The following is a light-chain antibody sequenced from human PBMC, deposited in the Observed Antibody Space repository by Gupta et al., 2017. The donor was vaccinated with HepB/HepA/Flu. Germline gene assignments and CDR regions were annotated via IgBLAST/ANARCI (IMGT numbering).Light chain of an antibody. CDR3: QQYNNWPPM. V-gene: IGKV3-15*01. CDR2: GAS. Sequence: EIVMTQSPATLSVSPGERATLSCRASQSVSSNLAWYQQKPGQATRLLIYGASTRATGIPARFSGSGSGTEFTLTISSLQSEDFAVYYCQQYNNWPPMFGQGTKVEIK. J-gene: IGKJ1*01. CDR1: QSVSSN.